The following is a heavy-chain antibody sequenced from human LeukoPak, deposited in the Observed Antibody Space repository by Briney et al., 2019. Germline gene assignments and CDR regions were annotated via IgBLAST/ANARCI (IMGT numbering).Heavy chain of an antibody. Sequence: ASVKVSCKASGYTFTGYYMHWVRQAPGQGLERMGWINPNSGGTNYAQKFQGRVTMTRDTSISTAYMELSRLRSDDTAVYYCARRLLWFGELPDYWGQGTLVTVSS. V-gene: IGHV1-2*02. CDR2: INPNSGGT. D-gene: IGHD3-10*01. J-gene: IGHJ4*02. CDR1: GYTFTGYY. CDR3: ARRLLWFGELPDY.